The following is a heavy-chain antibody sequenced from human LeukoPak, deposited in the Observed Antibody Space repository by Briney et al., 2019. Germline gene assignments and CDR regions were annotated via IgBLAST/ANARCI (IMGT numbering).Heavy chain of an antibody. D-gene: IGHD4-17*01. CDR1: GFTFSNYG. CDR3: AKVAEYGDNDAFDS. CDR2: IRYDGNKK. V-gene: IGHV3-30*02. J-gene: IGHJ3*02. Sequence: GGSLRLSCAASGFTFSNYGMHWARQAAGKGLEWVAFIRYDGNKKYYVDSGKGRFTVSRDNSKNTLHLQLNSLRAEDTAVYYCAKVAEYGDNDAFDSWGQGTVVTVSS.